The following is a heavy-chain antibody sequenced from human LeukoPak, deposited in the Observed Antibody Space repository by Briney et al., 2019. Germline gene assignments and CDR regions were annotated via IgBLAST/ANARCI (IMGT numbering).Heavy chain of an antibody. CDR1: GFTFSSYS. J-gene: IGHJ4*02. CDR2: ISSSSSYI. CDR3: ASYSGSYSDY. D-gene: IGHD1-26*01. V-gene: IGHV3-21*01. Sequence: PGGSLRLSCAASGFTFSSYSMNWVRQAPRKGLEWVSSISSSSSYIYYADSVKGRFTISRDNAKNSLYLQMNSLRAEDTAVYYCASYSGSYSDYWGQGTLVTVSS.